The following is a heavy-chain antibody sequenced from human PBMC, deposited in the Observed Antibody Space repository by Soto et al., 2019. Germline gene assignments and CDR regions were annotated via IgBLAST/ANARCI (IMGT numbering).Heavy chain of an antibody. CDR3: ARGEVTMVRGVSGRDGMDV. V-gene: IGHV3-30-3*01. CDR2: ISYDGSNK. Sequence: GGSLRLSCAASGFTFSSYAMHWVRQAPGKGLEWVAVISYDGSNKYYADSVKGRFTISRDNSKNTLYLQMNSLRSDDTAAYYCARGEVTMVRGVSGRDGMDVWGQGTTVTVSS. D-gene: IGHD3-10*01. CDR1: GFTFSSYA. J-gene: IGHJ6*02.